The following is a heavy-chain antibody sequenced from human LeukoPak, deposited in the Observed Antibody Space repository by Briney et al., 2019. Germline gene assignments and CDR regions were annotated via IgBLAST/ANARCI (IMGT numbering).Heavy chain of an antibody. CDR1: GGSISSSSYY. Sequence: SETLSLTCTVYGGSISSSSYYWGWIRQPPGKGLEWFGSIYYSGSTYYNPSLKSRVTISVDTSKNQFSLKLSSVTAADTAVYYCARLRIAAAGTRWFDPWGQGTLVTVSS. CDR3: ARLRIAAAGTRWFDP. D-gene: IGHD6-13*01. V-gene: IGHV4-39*01. CDR2: IYYSGST. J-gene: IGHJ5*02.